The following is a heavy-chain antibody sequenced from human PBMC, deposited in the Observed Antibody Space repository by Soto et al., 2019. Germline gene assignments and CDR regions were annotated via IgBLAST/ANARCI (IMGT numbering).Heavy chain of an antibody. CDR2: ISSSSSTI. Sequence: GSLRLSCAASGFTFSNYNMNWVRQAPGKGLEWVSSISSSSSTIYYADSVKGRFTISRDNAKNSLYLQMNSLRDEDTAVYYCASRYYYDSSGYYYPYYYWGQGTLVTVSS. D-gene: IGHD3-22*01. V-gene: IGHV3-48*02. J-gene: IGHJ4*02. CDR1: GFTFSNYN. CDR3: ASRYYYDSSGYYYPYYY.